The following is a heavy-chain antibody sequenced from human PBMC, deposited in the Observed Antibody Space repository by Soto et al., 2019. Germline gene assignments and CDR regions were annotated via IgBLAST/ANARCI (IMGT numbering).Heavy chain of an antibody. CDR3: AISHAGLAYGMDV. CDR1: GGSIRSVDYF. Sequence: SETLSLTCSVSGGSIRSVDYFWSWIRQRPGKGLEWIGFIYYTGSTYYNPSLRSRATISLETSENQFSLKLGSVTAADAAMYYCAISHAGLAYGMDVWGQGTTVTVSS. J-gene: IGHJ6*02. D-gene: IGHD3-16*01. CDR2: IYYTGST. V-gene: IGHV4-31*03.